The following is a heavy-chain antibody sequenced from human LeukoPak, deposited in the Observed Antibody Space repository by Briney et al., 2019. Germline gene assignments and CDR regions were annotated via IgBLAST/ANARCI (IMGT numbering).Heavy chain of an antibody. CDR1: GFTFSNYW. D-gene: IGHD3-22*01. CDR2: IKQDGSDK. J-gene: IGHJ4*02. CDR3: ARANYYDTSGFDY. Sequence: GGSLRLSCAASGFTFSNYWMTWVRQAPGKGLEWVANIKQDGSDKYYVDSVKGRFTISRDNAKNSLYLQMNSLRAEDTAVYYCARANYYDTSGFDYWGQGTLVTVSS. V-gene: IGHV3-7*02.